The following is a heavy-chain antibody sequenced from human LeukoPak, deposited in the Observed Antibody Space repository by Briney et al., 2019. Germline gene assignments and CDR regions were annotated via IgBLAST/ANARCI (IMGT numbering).Heavy chain of an antibody. CDR2: IYYSGST. CDR3: ARGKYCSGGSCYPRSYYYYMDV. Sequence: SETLSLTCSLSGGSISTYQWAWIRQPPGKGLEWIGYIYYSGSTNYNPSLKSRVTISVDTSKNQFSLKLSSVTAADTAVYYCARGKYCSGGSCYPRSYYYYMDVWGKGTTVTVSS. V-gene: IGHV4-59*01. D-gene: IGHD2-15*01. CDR1: GGSISTYQ. J-gene: IGHJ6*03.